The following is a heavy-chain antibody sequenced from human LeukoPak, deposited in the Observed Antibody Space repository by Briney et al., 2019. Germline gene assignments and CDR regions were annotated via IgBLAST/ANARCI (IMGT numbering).Heavy chain of an antibody. V-gene: IGHV1-46*01. J-gene: IGHJ4*02. CDR2: INPSGGST. CDR1: GYTFTSYY. D-gene: IGHD4-17*01. CDR3: ARANKPYGDSPGY. Sequence: ASAKLSCKASGYTFTSYYMLWVRQAPRQGHEWMGIINPSGGSTSYAQKFQGRVAMTRDMSTSTVYMELSSLRSEDTAVYYCARANKPYGDSPGYWGQGTLVTVSS.